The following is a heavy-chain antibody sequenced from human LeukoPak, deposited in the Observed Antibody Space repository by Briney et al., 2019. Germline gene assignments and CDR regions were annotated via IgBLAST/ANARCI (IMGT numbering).Heavy chain of an antibody. D-gene: IGHD2-15*01. CDR2: INSDGSST. CDR1: GFTFSSYW. Sequence: QPGGSLRLSCAASGFTFSSYWMHWVRQAPGKGLVWVPRINSDGSSTSYADSVKGRFTISRDNAKNTLYLQMNSLRAEDTAVYYCARVGTPYCSGGSCYSESFDYWGQGTLVTVSS. J-gene: IGHJ4*02. V-gene: IGHV3-74*01. CDR3: ARVGTPYCSGGSCYSESFDY.